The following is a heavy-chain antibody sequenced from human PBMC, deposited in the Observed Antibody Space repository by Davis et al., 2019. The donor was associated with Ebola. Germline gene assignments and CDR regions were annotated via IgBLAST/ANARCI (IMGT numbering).Heavy chain of an antibody. Sequence: GESLKISCAASGFTFSSYSMNWVRQAPGKGLEWVSYISSSSSTIYYADSVKGRFTISRDNSKNTLYLQMNSLRAEDTAVYYCAKEYIAAAGPGWFDPWGQGNLVTVSS. CDR3: AKEYIAAAGPGWFDP. CDR1: GFTFSSYS. J-gene: IGHJ5*02. V-gene: IGHV3-48*01. D-gene: IGHD6-13*01. CDR2: ISSSSSTI.